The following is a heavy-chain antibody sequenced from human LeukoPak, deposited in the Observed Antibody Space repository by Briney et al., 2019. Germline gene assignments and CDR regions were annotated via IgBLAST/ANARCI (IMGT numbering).Heavy chain of an antibody. J-gene: IGHJ5*02. D-gene: IGHD3-10*01. CDR1: GFTFSSYS. V-gene: IGHV3-21*01. CDR2: ISSSSSYI. Sequence: GGSLRLSCAASGFTFSSYSMNWVRQAPGKGLEWVSSISSSSSYIYYADSVKGRFTTSRDNAKNSLYLQMNSLRAEDTAVYYCARVLMVRGVMFDPWGQGTLVTVSS. CDR3: ARVLMVRGVMFDP.